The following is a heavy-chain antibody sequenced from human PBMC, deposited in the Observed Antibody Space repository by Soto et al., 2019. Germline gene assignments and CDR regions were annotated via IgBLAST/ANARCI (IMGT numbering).Heavy chain of an antibody. V-gene: IGHV4-59*01. CDR3: ARDGYDGSGSPYPAY. J-gene: IGHJ4*02. Sequence: SETLSLTCSVSGGSMSEYFWSWIRQSPGKGLEWIGYIYYLGSTDYNPSLKSRVTISVDTSKRQFSLRLTSVTAADTAVYYCARDGYDGSGSPYPAYWGPGTQVTVSA. D-gene: IGHD3-10*01. CDR1: GGSMSEYF. CDR2: IYYLGST.